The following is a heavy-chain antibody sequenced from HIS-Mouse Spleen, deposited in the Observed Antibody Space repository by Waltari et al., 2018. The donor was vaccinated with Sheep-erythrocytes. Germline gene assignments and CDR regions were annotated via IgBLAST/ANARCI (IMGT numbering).Heavy chain of an antibody. Sequence: EVQLVESGGGLVKPGGSLRLSCAASGFTFSSYSMNWVRQAPGKGLEWVADISSSSSYISYADSVKGRFTISRDNAKNSLYLQMNSLRAEDTAVYYCARDTGTDAFDIWGQGTMVTVSS. CDR2: ISSSSSYI. CDR1: GFTFSSYS. V-gene: IGHV3-21*05. CDR3: ARDTGTDAFDI. D-gene: IGHD1-1*01. J-gene: IGHJ3*02.